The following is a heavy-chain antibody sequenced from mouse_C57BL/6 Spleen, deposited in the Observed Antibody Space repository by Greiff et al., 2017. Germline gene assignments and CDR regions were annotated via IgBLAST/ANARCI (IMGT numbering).Heavy chain of an antibody. CDR2: IYPGSGST. V-gene: IGHV1-55*01. D-gene: IGHD1-3*01. Sequence: VQLQQPGAELVKPGASVKMSCKASGYTFTSYWITWVKQRPGQGLEWIGDIYPGSGSTNYNEKFKSKATLTVDTSSSTAYMQLSSLTSEDSAVYYCARSELRRNYFDYWGQGTTLTVSS. CDR3: ARSELRRNYFDY. CDR1: GYTFTSYW. J-gene: IGHJ2*01.